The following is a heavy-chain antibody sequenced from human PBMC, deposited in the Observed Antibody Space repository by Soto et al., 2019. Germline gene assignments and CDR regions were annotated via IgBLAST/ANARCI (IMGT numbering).Heavy chain of an antibody. CDR1: GFTFSSYS. D-gene: IGHD3-3*01. Sequence: EVQLVESGGGLVQPGGSLRLSCAASGFTFSSYSMNWVRQAPGKGLEWVSYISSSSSTIYYADSVKGRFTISRDNAENSLYLQMNSLRAEDTAVYYCSGDYDFWSGYYSHFDYWGQGTLVTVSS. CDR2: ISSSSSTI. V-gene: IGHV3-48*01. J-gene: IGHJ4*02. CDR3: SGDYDFWSGYYSHFDY.